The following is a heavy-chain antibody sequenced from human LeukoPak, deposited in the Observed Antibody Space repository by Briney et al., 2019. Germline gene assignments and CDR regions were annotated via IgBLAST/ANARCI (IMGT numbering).Heavy chain of an antibody. Sequence: GASVKVSCKASGYTFTSYGISWVRQAPGQELEWMGWISAYNGNTNYAQKLQGRVTMTTDTSTSTAYMELRSLRSDDTAVYYCAREYYYDSSAYYGDAFDIWGQGTMVTVSS. D-gene: IGHD3-22*01. CDR1: GYTFTSYG. V-gene: IGHV1-18*01. J-gene: IGHJ3*02. CDR2: ISAYNGNT. CDR3: AREYYYDSSAYYGDAFDI.